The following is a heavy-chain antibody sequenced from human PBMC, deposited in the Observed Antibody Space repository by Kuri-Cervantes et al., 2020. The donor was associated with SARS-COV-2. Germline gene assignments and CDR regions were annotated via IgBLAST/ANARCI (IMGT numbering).Heavy chain of an antibody. Sequence: ASVKVSCKASGGTFSSAIISWVRQAPGQGLEWMGIINPSGGSTSYAQKFQGRVTMTRDTSTSTVYMELSSLRSEDTAVYYCARASYSSSWYLNVTNFDIWGQGTMVTVSS. J-gene: IGHJ3*02. CDR3: ARASYSSSWYLNVTNFDI. CDR1: GGTFSSAI. V-gene: IGHV1-46*01. CDR2: INPSGGST. D-gene: IGHD6-13*01.